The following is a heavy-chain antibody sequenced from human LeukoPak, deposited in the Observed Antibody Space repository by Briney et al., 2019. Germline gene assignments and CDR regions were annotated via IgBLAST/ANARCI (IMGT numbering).Heavy chain of an antibody. D-gene: IGHD3-3*01. Sequence: GGSLRLSCTASGFTFSRYAMNWVRQAQGKGLEWVSYISTSISTIYYADSVKGRFTISRDNAKNSLYLQMNSLRAEDTAVYYCARDAAWSGYYDAFDIWGQGTMVTVSS. CDR2: ISTSISTI. V-gene: IGHV3-48*01. CDR3: ARDAAWSGYYDAFDI. CDR1: GFTFSRYA. J-gene: IGHJ3*02.